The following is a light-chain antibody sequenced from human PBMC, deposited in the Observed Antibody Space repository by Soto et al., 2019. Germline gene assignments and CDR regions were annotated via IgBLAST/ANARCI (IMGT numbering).Light chain of an antibody. J-gene: IGKJ1*01. Sequence: EIVITQSPATLSVSTGERATLSCRASQSVNSNLAWYQQKAGQAPRLLIYGTSTRATGIPARFSGSGSGTDFTLTISSLQFEDFAVYYCQQYNNWPRTFGQGTKVDIK. V-gene: IGKV3-15*01. CDR3: QQYNNWPRT. CDR2: GTS. CDR1: QSVNSN.